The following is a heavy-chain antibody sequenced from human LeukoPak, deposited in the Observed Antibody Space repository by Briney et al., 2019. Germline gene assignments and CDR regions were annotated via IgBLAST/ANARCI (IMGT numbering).Heavy chain of an antibody. CDR3: AREGDDYGDDDNWFDP. J-gene: IGHJ5*02. D-gene: IGHD4-17*01. CDR1: GYTFTGYY. V-gene: IGHV1-2*02. CDR2: INPNSGGT. Sequence: ASVKVSCKASGYTFTGYYMHWVRQAPGQGLEWIGWINPNSGGTNYAQKFQGRVTMTRDTSISTAYMELSRLRSDDTAVYYCAREGDDYGDDDNWFDPWGQGTLVTVSS.